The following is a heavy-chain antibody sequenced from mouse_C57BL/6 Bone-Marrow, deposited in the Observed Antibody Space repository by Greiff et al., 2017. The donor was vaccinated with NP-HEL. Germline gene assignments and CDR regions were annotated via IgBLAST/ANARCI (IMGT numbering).Heavy chain of an antibody. Sequence: EVQLQQSGPELVKPGASVKISCKASGYTFTDYYMNWVKQSHGKSLEWIGDINPNNGGTSYNQKFKGKATLTVDKSSSTAYMELRSLTSEDSAVYYCANLRYFDYWGQGTTLTVSS. CDR3: ANLRYFDY. CDR2: INPNNGGT. V-gene: IGHV1-26*01. CDR1: GYTFTDYY. D-gene: IGHD5-1*01. J-gene: IGHJ2*01.